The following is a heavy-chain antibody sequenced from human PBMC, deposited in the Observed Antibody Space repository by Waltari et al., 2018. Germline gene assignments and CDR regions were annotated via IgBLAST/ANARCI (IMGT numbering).Heavy chain of an antibody. J-gene: IGHJ4*02. V-gene: IGHV3-48*02. Sequence: EVQLVESGGGLVQRGGSLRLSCAASGLNFSTYSMNWVRQAPGKGLEWISYIKSTGSTIHYADSVKGRFTISRDNAKNSLYLQMNSLRDEDTAVYYCARGLGDYTYWGQGTLVTVSS. D-gene: IGHD4-17*01. CDR1: GLNFSTYS. CDR3: ARGLGDYTY. CDR2: IKSTGSTI.